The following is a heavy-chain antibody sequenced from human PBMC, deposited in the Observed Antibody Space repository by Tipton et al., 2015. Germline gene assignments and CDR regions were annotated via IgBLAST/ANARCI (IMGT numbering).Heavy chain of an antibody. V-gene: IGHV3-21*01. Sequence: SLRLSCAASGFIFSSYSMNWVRQAPGKGLEWVSSISTTSSYIYYTDSVKGRFTISRDSAKSSLYLQMNSLRAEDTAVYYCARWCTNGVCFTGGDYYYYGMDVWGQGTTVTVSS. CDR3: ARWCTNGVCFTGGDYYYYGMDV. CDR1: GFIFSSYS. D-gene: IGHD2-8*01. CDR2: ISTTSSYI. J-gene: IGHJ6*02.